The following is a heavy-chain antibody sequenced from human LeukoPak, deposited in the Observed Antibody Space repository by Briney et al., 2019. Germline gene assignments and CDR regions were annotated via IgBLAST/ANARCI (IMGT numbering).Heavy chain of an antibody. CDR2: IYYSGST. Sequence: SETLSLTCTVSGGSISSYYWSWIRQPPRKGLEWIGYIYYSGSTNYNPSLKSRVTISVDTSKNQFSLKLSSVTAADTAVYYCARAAAGRYIDYWGQGTLVTVLS. D-gene: IGHD6-13*01. V-gene: IGHV4-59*08. J-gene: IGHJ4*02. CDR3: ARAAAGRYIDY. CDR1: GGSISSYY.